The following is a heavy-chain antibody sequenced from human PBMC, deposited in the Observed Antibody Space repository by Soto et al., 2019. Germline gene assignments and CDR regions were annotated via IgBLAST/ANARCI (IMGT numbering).Heavy chain of an antibody. D-gene: IGHD6-19*01. CDR2: ISAYNGNT. CDR1: GYTFTSYG. J-gene: IGHJ1*01. CDR3: ARVPDSSGWYGYFQH. V-gene: IGHV1-18*01. Sequence: ASVKVSCKASGYTFTSYGISWVRQAPGQGLEWMGWISAYNGNTNYAQKLQGRVTMTTDTSTSTAYMELRSLRSDDTAVYYCARVPDSSGWYGYFQHWGQGTLVTSP.